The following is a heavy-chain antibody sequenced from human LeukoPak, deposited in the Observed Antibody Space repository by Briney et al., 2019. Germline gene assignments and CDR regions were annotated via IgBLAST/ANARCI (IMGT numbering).Heavy chain of an antibody. CDR3: AKDQGYYGSGSFRIYGMDV. J-gene: IGHJ6*02. D-gene: IGHD3-10*01. Sequence: GGSLRLSCAASGFTFSSYAMHWVRQAPGKGLEWVAVISYDGSNKYYADSVKGRFTISRDNSKNTLYLQMNSLRAEDTAVYYCAKDQGYYGSGSFRIYGMDVWGQGTTVTVSS. V-gene: IGHV3-30-3*01. CDR2: ISYDGSNK. CDR1: GFTFSSYA.